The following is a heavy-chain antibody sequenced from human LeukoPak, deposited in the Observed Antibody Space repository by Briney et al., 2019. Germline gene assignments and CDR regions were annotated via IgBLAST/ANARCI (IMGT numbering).Heavy chain of an antibody. V-gene: IGHV3-74*01. CDR1: GFTFSNYW. J-gene: IGHJ5*02. D-gene: IGHD3-10*01. CDR3: VFGYYYDSGSQYNWFDT. Sequence: GGSLRLSCAASGFTFSNYWMHWVRQAPGKGLVWVSRINTDGGSTTYADPVKGRFTISRDNAKNTLYLQMNSLRAEDTAVYYCVFGYYYDSGSQYNWFDTWGQGTLVTVSS. CDR2: INTDGGST.